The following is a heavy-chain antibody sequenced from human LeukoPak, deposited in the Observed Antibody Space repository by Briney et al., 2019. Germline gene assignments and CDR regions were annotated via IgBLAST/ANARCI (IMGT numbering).Heavy chain of an antibody. V-gene: IGHV4-59*12. D-gene: IGHD3-10*01. CDR1: GDSISPYY. Sequence: PSETLSLTCTVSGDSISPYYWSWIRQPQGQGLEWIGYIFYSGSTNYNPSLKSRLTISVDTSKNQFSLKLSSVTAADTAVYYCARESYYSGYFDFWGQGTLVTVSS. CDR3: ARESYYSGYFDF. CDR2: IFYSGST. J-gene: IGHJ4*02.